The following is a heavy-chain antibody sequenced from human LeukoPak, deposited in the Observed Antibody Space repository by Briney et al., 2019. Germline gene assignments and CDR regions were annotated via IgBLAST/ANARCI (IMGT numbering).Heavy chain of an antibody. CDR1: GYTFTGYY. Sequence: ASVEVSCKASGYTFTGYYMHWVRQAPGQGLEWMGWINPNGGGTKYAQKFQGRVSMTRDTSISTAYMQLSRLTSDDTAVYFCARDGGFYYDSSGYNIWGQGTLVTVSS. CDR2: INPNGGGT. D-gene: IGHD3-22*01. CDR3: ARDGGFYYDSSGYNI. J-gene: IGHJ4*02. V-gene: IGHV1-2*02.